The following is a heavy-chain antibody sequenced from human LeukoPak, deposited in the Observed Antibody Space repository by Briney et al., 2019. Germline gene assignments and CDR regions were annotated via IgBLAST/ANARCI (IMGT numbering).Heavy chain of an antibody. D-gene: IGHD5-12*01. CDR1: GGSISSGGYY. CDR2: IYHSGST. CDR3: ARVRYSGYDNYFDY. J-gene: IGHJ4*02. V-gene: IGHV4-30-2*01. Sequence: SQTLSLTCTVSGGSISSGGYYWSWIRQPPGKGLEWIGYIYHSGSTYYNPSLKSRVTISVDRSKNQFSLKLSSVTAADTAVYYCARVRYSGYDNYFDYWGQGTLVTVSS.